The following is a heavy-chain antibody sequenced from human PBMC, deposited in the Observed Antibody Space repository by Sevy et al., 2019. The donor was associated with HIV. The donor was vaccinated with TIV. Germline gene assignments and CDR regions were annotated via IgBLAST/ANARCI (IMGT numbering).Heavy chain of an antibody. CDR2: KTGSAGVT. CDR1: GFSLSNYA. Sequence: GGSLRLSCAASGFSLSNYAMSWVRQAPGKGLEWISTKTGSAGVTYYADSVKGRFTISRDNSKNTLFLQMNSLRAEDTAVYYCAKGRSPSRGTLGPFDSWGQGTLVTVSS. V-gene: IGHV3-23*01. D-gene: IGHD1-7*01. CDR3: AKGRSPSRGTLGPFDS. J-gene: IGHJ4*02.